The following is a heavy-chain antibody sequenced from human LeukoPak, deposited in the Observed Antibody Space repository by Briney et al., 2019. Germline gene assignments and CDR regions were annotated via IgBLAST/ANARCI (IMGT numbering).Heavy chain of an antibody. CDR1: GFTFSNYR. J-gene: IGHJ4*02. CDR3: ARTIRGY. D-gene: IGHD3-10*01. Sequence: PGGSLRLSCAASGFTFSNYRISWGHKPPGRGLDRLANKKEDGREKYYVDSVKGRFTISRDNAKNSLYLQMNSLRAEDTAVYYCARTIRGYWGQGTLVTVSS. CDR2: KKEDGREK. V-gene: IGHV3-7*01.